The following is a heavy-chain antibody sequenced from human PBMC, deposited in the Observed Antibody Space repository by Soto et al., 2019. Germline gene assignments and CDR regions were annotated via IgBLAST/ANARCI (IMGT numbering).Heavy chain of an antibody. CDR1: GYSISSSNW. Sequence: QVQLQESGPGVVKPSDTLSLTCAVSGYSISSSNWWGWIRQPPGKGLEWIGYIYYSGSTYYNPSLKSRVTMSVDTSKNQFSLKLSSVTAVDTAVYYCARVNVLLWFGEPQGNWFDPWGQGTLVTVSS. D-gene: IGHD3-10*01. CDR2: IYYSGST. CDR3: ARVNVLLWFGEPQGNWFDP. V-gene: IGHV4-28*03. J-gene: IGHJ5*02.